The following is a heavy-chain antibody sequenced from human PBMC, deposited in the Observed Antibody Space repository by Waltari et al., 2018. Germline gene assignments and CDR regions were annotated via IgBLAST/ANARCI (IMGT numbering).Heavy chain of an antibody. V-gene: IGHV4-39*07. CDR2: IYYSGGT. CDR3: ARDFRYDSSGYYYERGY. J-gene: IGHJ4*02. Sequence: QLQLQESGPGLVKPSETLSLTCTVSGGSISSSSYYWGWIRQPPGKGLEWIGSIYYSGGTYYNPSLKSRVTISVDTSKNQFSLKLSSVTAADTAVYYCARDFRYDSSGYYYERGYWGQGTLVTVSS. CDR1: GGSISSSSYY. D-gene: IGHD3-22*01.